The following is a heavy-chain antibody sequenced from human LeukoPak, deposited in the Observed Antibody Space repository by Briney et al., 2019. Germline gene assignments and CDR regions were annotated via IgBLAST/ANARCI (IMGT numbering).Heavy chain of an antibody. Sequence: PGGSLRLSCAASGFTFSSYGMHWVRQAPGKGLEWVAVISYDGSNKYYADSVKGRFTISRDNSKNTLYLQMNSLRAEDTAVYYCAKPGVEMATYFDYWGQGTLVTVSS. J-gene: IGHJ4*02. CDR1: GFTFSSYG. CDR2: ISYDGSNK. V-gene: IGHV3-30*18. CDR3: AKPGVEMATYFDY. D-gene: IGHD5-24*01.